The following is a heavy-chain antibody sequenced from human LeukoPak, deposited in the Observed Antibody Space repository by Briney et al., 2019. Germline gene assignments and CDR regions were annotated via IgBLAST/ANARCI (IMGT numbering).Heavy chain of an antibody. Sequence: GGSLRLSCAASGFTFNNYAMNWVRQAPGKGLEWVSVISGSGGTTYYADSVKGRFTISRDSSKNTLYLQMNSLRVDDTAVYYCAQQLGYCSGGTCYFTYWGQGTLVTVSS. J-gene: IGHJ1*01. CDR1: GFTFNNYA. V-gene: IGHV3-23*01. D-gene: IGHD2-15*01. CDR2: ISGSGGTT. CDR3: AQQLGYCSGGTCYFTY.